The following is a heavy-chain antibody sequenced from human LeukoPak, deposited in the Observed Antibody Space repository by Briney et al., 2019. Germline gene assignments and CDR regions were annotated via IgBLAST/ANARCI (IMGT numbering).Heavy chain of an antibody. CDR1: GGSISGYF. CDR2: VHYSGIT. Sequence: PSETLSLTCTVSGGSISGYFGSFIRQPPGQGLEFIGYVHYSGITLYNPSLLGRVTMSVDTSRNQFFLKLSSVTAADTAVYYCARHDPVGYYQRGMDVWDQGTMVTVSS. CDR3: ARHDPVGYYQRGMDV. D-gene: IGHD2-15*01. J-gene: IGHJ3*01. V-gene: IGHV4-59*08.